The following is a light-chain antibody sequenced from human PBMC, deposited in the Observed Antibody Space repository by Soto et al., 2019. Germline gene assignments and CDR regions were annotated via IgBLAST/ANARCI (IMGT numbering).Light chain of an antibody. CDR2: EVN. J-gene: IGLJ1*01. V-gene: IGLV2-18*01. CDR3: SLYISGSTYV. CDR1: SSDVGSYNR. Sequence: ALTQPPSVSGSPGQSVTISCTGTSSDVGSYNRLSWYQQPPGTAPKLIMYEVNTRPSGVPDRFSGSKSGSTASLTISGLQAEDEADYYCSLYISGSTYVFGTGTKVTVL.